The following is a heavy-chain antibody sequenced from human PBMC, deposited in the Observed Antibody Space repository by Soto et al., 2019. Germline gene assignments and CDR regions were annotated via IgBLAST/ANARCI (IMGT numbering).Heavy chain of an antibody. CDR1: GFGFNGYY. CDR2: ISTAGDT. CDR3: ARGGDRFDGMDV. Sequence: PGGSLRLSCAASGFGFNGYYMHWVRQSPGKNLEWVAAISTAGDTYYLGSVKGRFNISREDAKNSLSLQMNSLRVGDTAVYYCARGGDRFDGMDVWGQGTTVTVSS. V-gene: IGHV3-13*01. J-gene: IGHJ6*02. D-gene: IGHD3-16*01.